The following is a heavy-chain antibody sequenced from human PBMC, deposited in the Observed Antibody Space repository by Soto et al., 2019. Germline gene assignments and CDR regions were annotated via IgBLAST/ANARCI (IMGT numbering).Heavy chain of an antibody. J-gene: IGHJ6*02. V-gene: IGHV1-18*04. Sequence: AAVKVYCKASGYTFTSYGIRWVRQAPGQGLEWMGWISAYNGNTNYAQKLQGRVTMTTDTSTSTAYMELRSLRSDDTAVYYCAKAAAALGDYYGMDVWGQGTTVNVSS. CDR3: AKAAAALGDYYGMDV. D-gene: IGHD6-13*01. CDR2: ISAYNGNT. CDR1: GYTFTSYG.